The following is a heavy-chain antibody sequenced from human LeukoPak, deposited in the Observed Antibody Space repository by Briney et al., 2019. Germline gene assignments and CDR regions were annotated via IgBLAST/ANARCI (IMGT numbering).Heavy chain of an antibody. Sequence: PSETLSLTCTVSGGSISSSSYYWGWIRQPPGKGLEWIGSIYYSGSTYYNPSLKSRVTISVDTSKNQFPLKLSSVTAADTAVYYCASVFNLYYYDSSGYSGTWFDPWGQGTLVTVSS. D-gene: IGHD3-22*01. CDR1: GGSISSSSYY. J-gene: IGHJ5*02. CDR2: IYYSGST. V-gene: IGHV4-39*06. CDR3: ASVFNLYYYDSSGYSGTWFDP.